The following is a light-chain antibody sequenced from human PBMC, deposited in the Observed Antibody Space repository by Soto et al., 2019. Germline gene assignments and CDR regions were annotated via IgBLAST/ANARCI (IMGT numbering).Light chain of an antibody. CDR1: QSISNC. V-gene: IGKV1-5*03. J-gene: IGKJ1*01. Sequence: DTQMTQSPSTLSASVGDRVTITCRASQSISNCLAWYQQRPGRAPNLLIHTASTLKSGVPSRFSGSGSGTEFTLTISCLQPDDFATYYCQQYKSYSPTFGQGTKVEIK. CDR3: QQYKSYSPT. CDR2: TAS.